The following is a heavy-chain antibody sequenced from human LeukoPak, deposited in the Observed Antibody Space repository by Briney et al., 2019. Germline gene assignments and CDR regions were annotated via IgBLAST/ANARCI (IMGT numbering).Heavy chain of an antibody. CDR3: ARGRLYYDILTRTRYFDY. CDR1: GGSFSDYY. V-gene: IGHV4-34*01. J-gene: IGHJ4*02. Sequence: SETLSLTCAVYGGSFSDYYWSWIRQSPGKGLEWIGDTNHSGSTYYNPSLKSRVTISVDTSMNQFSLELSSVSAADTAVYYCARGRLYYDILTRTRYFDYWGQGTLVTVSS. CDR2: TNHSGST. D-gene: IGHD3-9*01.